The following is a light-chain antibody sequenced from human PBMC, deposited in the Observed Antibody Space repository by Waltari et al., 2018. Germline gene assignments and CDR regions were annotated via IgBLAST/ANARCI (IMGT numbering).Light chain of an antibody. CDR2: NDD. CDR3: AARDDSLNVWV. J-gene: IGLJ3*02. V-gene: IGLV1-44*01. CDR1: TSNIGNNP. Sequence: QSVLTQPPSASGTPGQRVTISCSGSTSNIGNNPVNWYQQVLGTAPKVLIYNDDQRPWGVPDRFSVSKAGPSASLAISGLQSDDEGDYYCAARDDSLNVWVFGGGTRVTVL.